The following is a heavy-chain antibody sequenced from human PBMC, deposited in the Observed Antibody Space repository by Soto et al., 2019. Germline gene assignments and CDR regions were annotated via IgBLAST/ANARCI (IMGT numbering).Heavy chain of an antibody. V-gene: IGHV1-69*06. CDR2: TGSGTGPG. J-gene: IGHJ4*02. D-gene: IGHD2-15*01. Sequence: SVKVSCKASGGSLSTNPISWVRQAPGQGLEWMGGTGSGTGPGNHAQKFQGRLTVTADKSTSTVYMELTNLSSEDTAVYYCARRHSGGFFRLFDSWGQGTLVTVSS. CDR3: ARRHSGGFFRLFDS. CDR1: GGSLSTNP.